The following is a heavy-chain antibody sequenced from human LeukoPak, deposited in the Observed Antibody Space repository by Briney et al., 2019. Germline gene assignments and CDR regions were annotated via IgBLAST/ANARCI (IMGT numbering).Heavy chain of an antibody. J-gene: IGHJ4*02. V-gene: IGHV3-7*05. Sequence: GGSLRLSCAASGFTFSTYWMSWVRQAPGKGLEWVANIKQDGNEKYYVDSVKGRFTISRDNAKNSLYLQMNSLRAEDTAVYFCARDPRGIYYFYPFDYWGKGTLVTVSS. D-gene: IGHD2/OR15-2a*01. CDR1: GFTFSTYW. CDR3: ARDPRGIYYFYPFDY. CDR2: IKQDGNEK.